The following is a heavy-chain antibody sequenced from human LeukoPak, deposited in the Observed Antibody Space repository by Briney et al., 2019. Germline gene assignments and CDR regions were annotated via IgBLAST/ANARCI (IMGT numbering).Heavy chain of an antibody. D-gene: IGHD6-13*01. CDR3: ARCIAAAAAPYYFDY. CDR1: GFTFSSYW. J-gene: IGHJ4*02. V-gene: IGHV3-74*01. Sequence: GGSLRLSCAASGFTFSSYWMHWVRQAPGKGLLWVSRINSDGSSTSYADSVKGRFTISRDNAKNTLYLQMNSLRAEDTAVYYCARCIAAAAAPYYFDYWGQGTLVTVSS. CDR2: INSDGSST.